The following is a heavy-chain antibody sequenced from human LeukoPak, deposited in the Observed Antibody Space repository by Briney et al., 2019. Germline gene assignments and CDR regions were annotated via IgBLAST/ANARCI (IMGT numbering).Heavy chain of an antibody. V-gene: IGHV3-30-3*01. CDR1: GFTFSSYA. Sequence: PWGSLRLSAAASGFTFSSYAMHWVPQAPGKGLEGGAVISYDGSNKYSAASVTGRFNISRDNSKTTLYLQMNSLRAEDTAVYYCAKPPYSTVTTSYFDYWGQGTLVTVSS. CDR3: AKPPYSTVTTSYFDY. CDR2: ISYDGSNK. D-gene: IGHD4-17*01. J-gene: IGHJ4*02.